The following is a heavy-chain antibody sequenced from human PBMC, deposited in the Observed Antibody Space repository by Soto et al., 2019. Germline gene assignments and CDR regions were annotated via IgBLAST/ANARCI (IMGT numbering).Heavy chain of an antibody. CDR1: GYSFTSYW. V-gene: IGHV5-10-1*01. J-gene: IGHJ6*02. CDR2: IDPSDSYT. Sequence: GESLKISCNGSGYSFTSYWISWVRQMPGKGLEWMGRIDPSDSYTNYSPSFQGHVTISADESISTAYLQWSSLKASDTAMYYCARRGLSGMVVAALDVWGQGTTVTVSS. D-gene: IGHD2-15*01. CDR3: ARRGLSGMVVAALDV.